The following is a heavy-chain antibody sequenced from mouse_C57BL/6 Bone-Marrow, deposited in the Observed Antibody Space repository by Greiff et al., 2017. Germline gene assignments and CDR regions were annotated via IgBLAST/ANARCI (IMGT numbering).Heavy chain of an antibody. CDR1: GYAFSSSW. V-gene: IGHV1-82*01. D-gene: IGHD1-1*01. Sequence: QVQLQQSGPELVKPGASVKISCKASGYAFSSSWMNWVKQRPGKGLEWIGRISPGDGDTNYNGKFKGKATLTADKSSSTAYMQLSSLTSEDSAVYFCARWGYGSSPYYAMDYWGQGTSVTVSS. J-gene: IGHJ4*01. CDR2: ISPGDGDT. CDR3: ARWGYGSSPYYAMDY.